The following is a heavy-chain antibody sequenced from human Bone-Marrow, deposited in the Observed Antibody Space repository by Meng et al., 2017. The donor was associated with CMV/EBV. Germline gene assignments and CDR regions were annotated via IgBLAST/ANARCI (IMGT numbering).Heavy chain of an antibody. Sequence: GSLRLSCTVSGGSISSSSYYWGWIRQPPGKGLEWIGSIYYSGSTYYHPSLKSRVTISVDTSKNQFSLKLSSVTAADTAVYYCARDLNTPYYYDSSGYYPRNRSKGGYNWFDPWGQGTLVTVSS. J-gene: IGHJ5*02. CDR2: IYYSGST. D-gene: IGHD3-22*01. CDR3: ARDLNTPYYYDSSGYYPRNRSKGGYNWFDP. V-gene: IGHV4-39*07. CDR1: GGSISSSSYY.